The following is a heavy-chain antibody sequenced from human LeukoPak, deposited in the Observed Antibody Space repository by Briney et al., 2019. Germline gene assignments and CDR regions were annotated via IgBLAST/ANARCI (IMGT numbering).Heavy chain of an antibody. CDR2: ISSSGSTI. Sequence: GGSLRLSCAASGFTFSDYHMTWIRQAPGKGLEWVSYISSSGSTIYYADSVKGRFTISRDNAKNSLYLQMNSLRAEDTAVYYCARTYYDILTGYYPDYWGQGTLVTVSS. V-gene: IGHV3-11*01. CDR1: GFTFSDYH. D-gene: IGHD3-9*01. CDR3: ARTYYDILTGYYPDY. J-gene: IGHJ4*02.